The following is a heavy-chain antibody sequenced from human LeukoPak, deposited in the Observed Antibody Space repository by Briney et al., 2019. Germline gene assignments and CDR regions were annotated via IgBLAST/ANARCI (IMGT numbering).Heavy chain of an antibody. CDR1: GYSFTSNG. CDR2: ITAFNGNT. J-gene: IGHJ6*02. D-gene: IGHD2-2*01. Sequence: ASVKVSCTASGYSFTSNGISWVRQAPGQGLEWMGWITAFNGNTNYAQKFRGRVTMTTDTSTSTAYMELRSLRSDDTAVYYCARDRLVVPAALGAFDYYYYGMDVWGQGTTVTVSS. CDR3: ARDRLVVPAALGAFDYYYYGMDV. V-gene: IGHV1-18*01.